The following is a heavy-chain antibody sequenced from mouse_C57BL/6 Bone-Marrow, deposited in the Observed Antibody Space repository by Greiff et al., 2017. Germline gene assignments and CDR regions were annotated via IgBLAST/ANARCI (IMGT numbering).Heavy chain of an antibody. J-gene: IGHJ2*01. V-gene: IGHV7-3*02. D-gene: IGHD1-1*01. Sequence: EVQLVESGGGLVQPGGSLRLSCATSGFTFTDYYMSWVRQPPGKALEWLGFIRNKANGYTTEYSASVKGRFTISRDNSQSILYLQMNTLRAEDSATYYCARDDPPLYYYGSNPFDYWGQGTTLTVSS. CDR1: GFTFTDYY. CDR3: ARDDPPLYYYGSNPFDY. CDR2: IRNKANGYTT.